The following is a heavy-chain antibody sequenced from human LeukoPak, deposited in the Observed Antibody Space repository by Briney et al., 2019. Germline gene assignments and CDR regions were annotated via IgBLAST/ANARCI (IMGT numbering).Heavy chain of an antibody. J-gene: IGHJ4*02. CDR1: GGSISSSSYY. Sequence: SETLSLTCTVSGGSISSSSYYWGWIRQPPGKGLEWIGSIYYSGSTYYNPSLKSRVTISVDTSKNQFSLKLSSVTAADMAVYYCAYYRKQLDFDYWGQGTLVTVSS. CDR3: AYYRKQLDFDY. D-gene: IGHD6-13*01. CDR2: IYYSGST. V-gene: IGHV4-39*07.